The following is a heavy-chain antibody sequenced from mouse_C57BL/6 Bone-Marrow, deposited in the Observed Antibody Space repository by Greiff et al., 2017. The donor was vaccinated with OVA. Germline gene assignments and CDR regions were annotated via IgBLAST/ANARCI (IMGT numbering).Heavy chain of an antibody. CDR2: IDTENGDT. V-gene: IGHV14-4*01. D-gene: IGHD2-3*01. J-gene: IGHJ2*01. CDR1: GFNIKDDY. Sequence: EVKLQESGAELVRPGASVKLSCTASGFNIKDDYMHWVKQRPEQGLEWIGWIDTENGDTEYASKFQGKGTITADTSSHTAYLQLSSLTSEDTAVYYCTIDGYYVDYWGQGTTLTVSS. CDR3: TIDGYYVDY.